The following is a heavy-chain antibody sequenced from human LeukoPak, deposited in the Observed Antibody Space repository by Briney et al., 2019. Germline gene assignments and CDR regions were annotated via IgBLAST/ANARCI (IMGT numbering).Heavy chain of an antibody. CDR3: ARGRGYNAFDI. D-gene: IGHD5-18*01. J-gene: IGHJ3*02. V-gene: IGHV4-34*01. CDR2: ISHSGTT. Sequence: PSETLSLTCAVYGGPFSGYYWSWVRQPPGKGVEGIGEISHSGTTNYNPSLKSRVTISVDTSKNHFSLTLSSVTAADMAVFYCARGRGYNAFDIWGQGTMVTVSS. CDR1: GGPFSGYY.